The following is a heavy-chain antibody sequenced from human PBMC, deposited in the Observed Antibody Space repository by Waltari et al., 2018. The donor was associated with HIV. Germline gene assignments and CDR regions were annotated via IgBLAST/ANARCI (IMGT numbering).Heavy chain of an antibody. CDR1: GCTFSASG. CDR3: ARERIVGSNIEGAYHFGLDV. D-gene: IGHD1-26*01. V-gene: IGHV3-30*19. Sequence: QVKLVESGGRVVQPATSLWLSCQASGCTFSASGLHGLRHVPGKGMQWVALISSYGKSDHYTDSVKGRFTISRDNSKTTAYLEMTSLRVGDTAVYFCARERIVGSNIEGAYHFGLDVWGQGTTVFVSS. CDR2: ISSYGKSD. J-gene: IGHJ6*02.